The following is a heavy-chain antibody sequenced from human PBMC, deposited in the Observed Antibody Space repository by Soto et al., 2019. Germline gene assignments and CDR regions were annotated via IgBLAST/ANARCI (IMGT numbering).Heavy chain of an antibody. D-gene: IGHD3-22*01. Sequence: EVQLVESGGGLIQPGGSLRLSCAASGFTFSSNDMNWVRQAPGKGLEWVSLIYSGGSTYYADSVKVRFTISRDNSKNTLYLHMSSLSAEDTAVYYCATRPLLPGAPWGQGTMVTVSS. CDR3: ATRPLLPGAP. J-gene: IGHJ3*01. V-gene: IGHV3-53*01. CDR1: GFTFSSND. CDR2: IYSGGST.